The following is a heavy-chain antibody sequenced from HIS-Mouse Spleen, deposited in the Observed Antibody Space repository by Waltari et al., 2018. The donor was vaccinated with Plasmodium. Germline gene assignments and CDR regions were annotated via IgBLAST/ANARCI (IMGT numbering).Heavy chain of an antibody. D-gene: IGHD6-13*01. CDR1: GFTFSSYS. Sequence: EVQLVESGGGLVKPGGSLRLSCAASGFTFSSYSMNWVRQAPGKGMECVSYISSSSSYIYDADSVKCRFTISRDNAKNSLYLQMNSLRAEDTAVYYCARESSSSWYFDYWGQGTLVTVSS. CDR2: ISSSSSYI. J-gene: IGHJ4*02. CDR3: ARESSSSWYFDY. V-gene: IGHV3-21*01.